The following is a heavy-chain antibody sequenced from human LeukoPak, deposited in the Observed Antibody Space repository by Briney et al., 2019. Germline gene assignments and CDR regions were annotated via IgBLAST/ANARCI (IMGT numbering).Heavy chain of an antibody. D-gene: IGHD6-19*01. J-gene: IGHJ4*02. CDR1: GFTFNTYA. CDR2: VSYDGGAK. V-gene: IGHV3-30*03. Sequence: GGSLRLSCAASGFTFNTYALHWDRQAPGKGLEWVAVVSYDGGAKYYADSVKGRFTISRDNSKNTVDLQMYSLRAEDSAVYYCARSLGSGWIHLVEYWGQGTLVTVS. CDR3: ARSLGSGWIHLVEY.